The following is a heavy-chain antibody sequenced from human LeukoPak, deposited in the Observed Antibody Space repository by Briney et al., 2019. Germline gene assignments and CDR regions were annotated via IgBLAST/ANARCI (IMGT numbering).Heavy chain of an antibody. Sequence: SETLSLTCAVSGGSISNYFWSWIRQPPGKELEWIGYVSYRGSTSYNPSLKSRVTISGDTSKKQFSLMLSSVTAADTAVYYCALSTTAASSSFDYWGQGTRVTVSS. D-gene: IGHD6-6*01. V-gene: IGHV4-59*01. CDR1: GGSISNYF. CDR2: VSYRGST. CDR3: ALSTTAASSSFDY. J-gene: IGHJ4*02.